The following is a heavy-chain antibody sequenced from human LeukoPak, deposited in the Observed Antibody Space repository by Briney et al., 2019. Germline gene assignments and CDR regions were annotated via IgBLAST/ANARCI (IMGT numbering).Heavy chain of an antibody. J-gene: IGHJ4*02. CDR1: GFTFGIYA. Sequence: GGSLRLSCAASGFTFGIYAMSWVRQAPGKGLGWVSGISGSASTYYADSVKGRFTISRDNSKNTLYLQMSSLRAEDTAVYYCAISGGYWAWAHWGQGTLVTVSS. V-gene: IGHV3-23*01. CDR2: ISGSAST. CDR3: AISGGYWAWAH. D-gene: IGHD1-26*01.